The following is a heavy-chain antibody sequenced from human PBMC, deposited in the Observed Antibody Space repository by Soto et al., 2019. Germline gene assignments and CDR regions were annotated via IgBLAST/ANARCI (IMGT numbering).Heavy chain of an antibody. J-gene: IGHJ6*02. CDR3: ARGKKRRGAVVRNYYYGMDV. CDR1: GGSFSDYY. V-gene: IGHV4-34*01. D-gene: IGHD2-15*01. Sequence: QVQLQQWGAGLLKPSEKLYPTCAVYGGSFSDYYWSWIRQPPGKGLEWIGEITDSGSTNYNPSLRSRVTISLETSKNQLSLRLSAVTAADTAVYYCARGKKRRGAVVRNYYYGMDVWGQGATVTVSS. CDR2: ITDSGST.